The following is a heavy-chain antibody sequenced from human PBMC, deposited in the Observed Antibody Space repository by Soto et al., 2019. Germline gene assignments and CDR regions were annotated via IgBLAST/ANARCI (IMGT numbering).Heavy chain of an antibody. D-gene: IGHD6-13*01. J-gene: IGHJ6*02. CDR2: MNPNSGNT. V-gene: IGHV1-8*01. CDR3: ARSARYYYYYGMDV. CDR1: GYTFTSYD. Sequence: ASVKVSCKASGYTFTSYDINWVRQATGQGLEWMGWMNPNSGNTGYAQKFQGRVTMTRNTSISTAYMELSSLRSEDTAVYYCARSARYYYYYGMDVWGQVPTVTFSS.